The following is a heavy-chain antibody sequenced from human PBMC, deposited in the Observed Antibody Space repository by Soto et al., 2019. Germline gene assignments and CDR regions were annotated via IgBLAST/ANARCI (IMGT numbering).Heavy chain of an antibody. D-gene: IGHD6-13*01. CDR2: IYYSGST. V-gene: IGHV4-31*03. J-gene: IGHJ3*02. Sequence: SETLSLTCTVSGGSISSGGYYWSWIRQHPGKGLEWIGYIYYSGSTYYNPSLKSRVTISVDTSKNQFSLKLSSVTAADTAVYYCARDKRYGSSCSYAFDIWGQGTMVTVSS. CDR1: GGSISSGGYY. CDR3: ARDKRYGSSCSYAFDI.